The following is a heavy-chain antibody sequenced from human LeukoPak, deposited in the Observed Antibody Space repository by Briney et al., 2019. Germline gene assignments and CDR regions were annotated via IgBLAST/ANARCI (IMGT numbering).Heavy chain of an antibody. CDR1: GFTFSNYA. CDR2: TSYDGGNK. J-gene: IGHJ3*02. V-gene: IGHV3-30-3*02. Sequence: GGSLRLSCAASGFTFSNYAIHWVRQAPGKGLEWVAVTSYDGGNKYYADSVKGRFTISRDNSKNTLYLQMNSLRAEDTAVYYCAKWLEGATTLLDAFDIWGQGTMVTVSS. D-gene: IGHD1-26*01. CDR3: AKWLEGATTLLDAFDI.